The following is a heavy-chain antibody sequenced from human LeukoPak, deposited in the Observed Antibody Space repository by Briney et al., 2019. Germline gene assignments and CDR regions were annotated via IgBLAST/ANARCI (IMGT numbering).Heavy chain of an antibody. Sequence: GGSLRLSCAVSGFTFSSYGMSWVRQAPGKGLEWVSSIGSSGRSTYYADSVKGRFTLSRDNSKNTLYLQMDSLRAEDTAVHYCAKLWLRFDAADYWGRGTLVTVSS. D-gene: IGHD5-12*01. V-gene: IGHV3-23*01. CDR2: IGSSGRST. J-gene: IGHJ4*02. CDR3: AKLWLRFDAADY. CDR1: GFTFSSYG.